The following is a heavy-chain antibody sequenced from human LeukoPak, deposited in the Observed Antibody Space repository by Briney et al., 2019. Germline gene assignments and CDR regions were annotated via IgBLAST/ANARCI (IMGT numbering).Heavy chain of an antibody. CDR3: ARGTTVDNGGYYFDY. CDR2: ISSSSSTI. J-gene: IGHJ4*02. V-gene: IGHV3-48*01. CDR1: GFTFSSYS. D-gene: IGHD5-12*01. Sequence: GGSLRLSCAAPGFTFSSYSMNWVRQAPGKGLEWVSYISSSSSTIYYADSVKGRFTISRDNAKNSLYLQMNSLRAEDTAVYYCARGTTVDNGGYYFDYWGQGTLVTVSS.